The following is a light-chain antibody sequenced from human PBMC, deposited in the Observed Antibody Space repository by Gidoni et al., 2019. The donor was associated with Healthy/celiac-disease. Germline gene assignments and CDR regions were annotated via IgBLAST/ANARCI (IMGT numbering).Light chain of an antibody. V-gene: IGKV3-11*01. Sequence: EIVLPQSPATLSLSPGESATLSCRASQSVSSYLAWYQQKPGQAPRLLIYDASNRATGIPARFSGSGSGTDFTLTISSLEPEDFAVYYCQQRSNWYTFGQXTKLEIK. CDR3: QQRSNWYT. CDR2: DAS. J-gene: IGKJ2*01. CDR1: QSVSSY.